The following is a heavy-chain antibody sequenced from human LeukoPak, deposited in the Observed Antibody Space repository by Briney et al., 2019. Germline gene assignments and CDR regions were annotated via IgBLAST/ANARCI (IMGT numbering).Heavy chain of an antibody. J-gene: IGHJ6*04. CDR2: INHSGST. V-gene: IGHV4-34*01. D-gene: IGHD2-2*01. CDR1: GGSFSGYY. CDR3: ASIRGDIVVVPAARMDV. Sequence: SETLSLTCAVYGGSFSGYYWSWIRQPPGKGLEWIGEINHSGSTNYNPSLKSRVTISVDTSKNQFPLKLSSVTAADTAVYYCASIRGDIVVVPAARMDVWGKGTTVTVSS.